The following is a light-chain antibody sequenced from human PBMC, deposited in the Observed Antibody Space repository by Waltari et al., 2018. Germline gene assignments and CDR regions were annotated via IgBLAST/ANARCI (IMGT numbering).Light chain of an antibody. CDR1: QSVSGNS. CDR3: QQYGSSPHT. CDR2: GAS. V-gene: IGKV3-20*01. J-gene: IGKJ2*01. Sequence: EIVLTQSPGTLSLSPGERATLSCRASQSVSGNSLAWYQDKLGQAPRLLIYGASSWATGIPDRFTGSGSGTDFTLTIRSLEPEDFAVYYCQQYGSSPHTFGQGTKLG.